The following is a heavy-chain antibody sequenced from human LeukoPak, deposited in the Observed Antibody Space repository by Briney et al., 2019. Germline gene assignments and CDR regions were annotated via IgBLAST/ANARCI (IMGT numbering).Heavy chain of an antibody. Sequence: GGSLRLSCAASGFTFSSYGMHWVRQAPGKGLEWVAVISYDRSNKYYADSVKGRFTISRDNSKNTLYLQMNSLRAEDTAVYYCAKFGGKGILTGYFDYWGQGTLVTVSS. D-gene: IGHD3-9*01. CDR1: GFTFSSYG. CDR3: AKFGGKGILTGYFDY. CDR2: ISYDRSNK. J-gene: IGHJ4*02. V-gene: IGHV3-30*18.